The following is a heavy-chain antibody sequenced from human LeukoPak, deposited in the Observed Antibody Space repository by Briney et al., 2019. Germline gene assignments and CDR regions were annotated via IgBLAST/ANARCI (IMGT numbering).Heavy chain of an antibody. J-gene: IGHJ5*02. Sequence: SETLSLTCTLSGGSISSYYWSWIRQPPGKGLEWIGYIYYSGSTNYNPSLKSRVTISVDTSKNQFSLKLSSVTAADTAVYYCAREVITGHFDPWGQGTLVTVSS. V-gene: IGHV4-59*01. CDR2: IYYSGST. CDR3: AREVITGHFDP. CDR1: GGSISSYY. D-gene: IGHD1-20*01.